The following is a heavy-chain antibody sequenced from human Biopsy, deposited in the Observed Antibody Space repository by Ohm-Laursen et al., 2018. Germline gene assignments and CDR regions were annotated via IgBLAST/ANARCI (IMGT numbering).Heavy chain of an antibody. CDR1: GFRFDNTG. D-gene: IGHD3-22*01. J-gene: IGHJ3*02. CDR2: ISWSSDSI. V-gene: IGHV3-9*01. CDR3: TKNTQWEGSGYLDAFHI. Sequence: SLRLSCAAPGFRFDNTGMHWVRQGPGKGLEWVAGISWSSDSITYAKSVTGRSTISRDNGENSLYLQMNSLRPEDTALYYCTKNTQWEGSGYLDAFHIWGHGAMVTVSS.